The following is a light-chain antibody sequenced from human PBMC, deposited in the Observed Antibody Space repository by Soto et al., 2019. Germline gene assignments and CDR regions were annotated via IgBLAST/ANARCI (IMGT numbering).Light chain of an antibody. CDR3: QQTYSTPIT. J-gene: IGKJ5*01. CDR2: AAS. Sequence: IQMTQSPSLLSASAADRLTIACRASQSISNYLNWYQQRKGKAPKXXIYAASSLQSGVPSRFSGSGSGTDFNLTISSLQPEDFVTYYCQQTYSTPITFGQGTRLEIK. CDR1: QSISNY. V-gene: IGKV1-39*01.